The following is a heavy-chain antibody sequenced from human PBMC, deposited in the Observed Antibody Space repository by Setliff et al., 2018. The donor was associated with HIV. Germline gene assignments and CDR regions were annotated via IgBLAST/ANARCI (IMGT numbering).Heavy chain of an antibody. D-gene: IGHD3-3*01. J-gene: IGHJ6*03. CDR2: IIPILGVA. V-gene: IGHV1-69*02. Sequence: SVKVSCKASRRTFNSHTINWVRPAPGQGLDWMGRIIPILGVANYAQRFQGKVTITADKSTSTAYMELTSLRFDDTAMYYCVRGVQSPPHYSYYYMDVWGEGTMVTVSS. CDR1: RRTFNSHT. CDR3: VRGVQSPPHYSYYYMDV.